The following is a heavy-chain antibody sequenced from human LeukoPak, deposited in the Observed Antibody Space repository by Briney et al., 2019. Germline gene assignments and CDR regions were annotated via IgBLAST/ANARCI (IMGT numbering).Heavy chain of an antibody. Sequence: VASVTVSCKTSVYTFSDFGISWVRQAPGQGLEWMGWISAYNGDTNYAQKFHDRVTLTTDTPTTTAYMELGSLRSDDTAIYYCTRDRGSLSVTDSRTSDFWGQGTLVTVSS. D-gene: IGHD2-21*02. V-gene: IGHV1-18*01. CDR2: ISAYNGDT. CDR1: VYTFSDFG. CDR3: TRDRGSLSVTDSRTSDF. J-gene: IGHJ4*02.